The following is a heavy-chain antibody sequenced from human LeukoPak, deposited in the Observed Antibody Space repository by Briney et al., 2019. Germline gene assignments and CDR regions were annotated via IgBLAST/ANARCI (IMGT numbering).Heavy chain of an antibody. CDR3: ARLYDSSGYPFDY. CDR2: IYPGDSDT. Sequence: GESLKISCKGSGYSFPSYWIGWVRQRPGKGLEWMGIIYPGDSDTRYSPSFEGQVTISADKSISTAYLQWRSLKASDTAMYYCARLYDSSGYPFDYWAREPWSPSPQ. D-gene: IGHD3-22*01. V-gene: IGHV5-51*01. J-gene: IGHJ4*02. CDR1: GYSFPSYW.